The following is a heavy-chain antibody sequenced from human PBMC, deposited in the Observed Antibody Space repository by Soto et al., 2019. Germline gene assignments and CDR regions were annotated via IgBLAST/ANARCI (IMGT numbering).Heavy chain of an antibody. Sequence: QVQLVQSGAEVKKPGASVKVSCKASGYTFTSYDINWVRQATGQEFEWMGWMNPNNGNTGYAQKFQGRVTMTRNTSIPTAYMELFSLRSEDTAVYYCARSRRNWGFDYWGQGTLVTVSS. CDR3: ARSRRNWGFDY. J-gene: IGHJ4*02. V-gene: IGHV1-8*01. CDR1: GYTFTSYD. D-gene: IGHD7-27*01. CDR2: MNPNNGNT.